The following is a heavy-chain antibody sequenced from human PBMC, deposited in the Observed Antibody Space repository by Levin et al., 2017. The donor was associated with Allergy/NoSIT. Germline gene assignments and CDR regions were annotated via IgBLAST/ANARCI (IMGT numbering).Heavy chain of an antibody. D-gene: IGHD6-13*01. CDR3: ARDLIVAAHCYDY. V-gene: IGHV1-2*02. CDR1: GYTFDNYY. Sequence: GESLKISCKASGYTFDNYYIHWVRQAPGQGLEWMGWINPRSGDTNYAQNFQGRVTMTTDTSITTASMELSRLTSDDTAVYYCARDLIVAAHCYDYWGQGTLVTVSS. CDR2: INPRSGDT. J-gene: IGHJ4*02.